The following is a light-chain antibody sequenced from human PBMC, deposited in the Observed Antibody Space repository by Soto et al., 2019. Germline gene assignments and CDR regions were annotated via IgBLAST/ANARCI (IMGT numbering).Light chain of an antibody. CDR1: SSDVGSYDL. CDR3: CSYAGSFSWV. CDR2: EAT. V-gene: IGLV2-23*01. J-gene: IGLJ3*02. Sequence: QSALTQPASVSGSPGQSITISCTGTSSDVGSYDLVSWYQQHPGKAPKVMIYEATKRPSGVSNRFSGSKSGNTAALTISGLQAEDEADYYCCSYAGSFSWVFGGGTKLTVL.